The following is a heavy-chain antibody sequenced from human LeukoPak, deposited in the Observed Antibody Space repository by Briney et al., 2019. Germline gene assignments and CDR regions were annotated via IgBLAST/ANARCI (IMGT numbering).Heavy chain of an antibody. D-gene: IGHD2-15*01. J-gene: IGHJ4*02. CDR2: ISSSGSTI. CDR3: ARGGYCSGGSCYSSRLDY. V-gene: IGHV3-11*01. Sequence: GGPLRLSCAASGFTFSDYYMSWIRQAPGKGLEWVSYISSSGSTIYYADSVKGRFTISRDNAKNSLYLQMNSLRAEDSAVYYCARGGYCSGGSCYSSRLDYWGQGTLVTVSS. CDR1: GFTFSDYY.